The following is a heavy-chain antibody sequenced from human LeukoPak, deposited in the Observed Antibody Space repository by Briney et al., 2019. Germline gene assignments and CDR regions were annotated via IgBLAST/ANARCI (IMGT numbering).Heavy chain of an antibody. D-gene: IGHD2-2*02. Sequence: GGSLRLSCAASGFTFSRYWMHWVRQAPGKGLVCVSRINSDANSTSYADSAKGRFTISRDNAKNTQYLQMNSLRAEDTAVYYCARALQAIVVVPAAIGYWGQGTLVTVSS. CDR3: ARALQAIVVVPAAIGY. J-gene: IGHJ4*02. CDR1: GFTFSRYW. CDR2: INSDANST. V-gene: IGHV3-74*01.